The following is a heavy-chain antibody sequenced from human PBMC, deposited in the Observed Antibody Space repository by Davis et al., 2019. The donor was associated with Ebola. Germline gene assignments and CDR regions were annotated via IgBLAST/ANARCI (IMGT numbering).Heavy chain of an antibody. D-gene: IGHD2-2*01. CDR1: GFTFSAYA. Sequence: GESLKISCAASGFTFSAYAMTWVRQAPGKGLEWVSGISSGSDNTYYADSVKGRFAISRDNAKSSLYLQMDSLRAEDTAIYYCARDAVPAAQDYWGQGTLVTVSS. CDR3: ARDAVPAAQDY. CDR2: ISSGSDNT. J-gene: IGHJ4*02. V-gene: IGHV3-21*04.